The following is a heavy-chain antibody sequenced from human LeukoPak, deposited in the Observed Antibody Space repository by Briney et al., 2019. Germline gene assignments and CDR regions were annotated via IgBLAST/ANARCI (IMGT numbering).Heavy chain of an antibody. D-gene: IGHD2-15*01. CDR2: IDPSGGST. V-gene: IGHV1-46*01. CDR1: GYTFTSYY. J-gene: IGHJ4*02. Sequence: ASVKVSCKASGYTFTSYYMHWVRQAPGQGLEWMGIIDPSGGSTTYAQKFQGRVTMTTDTSTSTAYMELRSLRSDDTAVYYCAREGRYCIGISCYSRPKLFDYWGQGTLVTVSS. CDR3: AREGRYCIGISCYSRPKLFDY.